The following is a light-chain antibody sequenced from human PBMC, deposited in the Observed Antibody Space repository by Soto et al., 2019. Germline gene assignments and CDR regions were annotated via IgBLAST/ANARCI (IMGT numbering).Light chain of an antibody. CDR3: CSHAGSYAYV. V-gene: IGLV2-11*01. CDR2: DVT. J-gene: IGLJ1*01. Sequence: QSALTQPRSVSGSPGQSLTISCTGTSSDVGGYNYVSWYQQHPGKVPKLMIYDVTKRPSGVPDRFSGSKSGNTASLTISVLHSEDEADYYCCSHAGSYAYVFGTGTKLTVL. CDR1: SSDVGGYNY.